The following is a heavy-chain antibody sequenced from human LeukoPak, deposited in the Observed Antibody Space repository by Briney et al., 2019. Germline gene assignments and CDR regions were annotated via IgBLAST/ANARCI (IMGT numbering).Heavy chain of an antibody. CDR3: AKETDYTAMVAEFDY. J-gene: IGHJ4*02. V-gene: IGHV3-23*01. Sequence: GGSLRLSCAASGFTFSSYAMSWVRQAPGKGLEWVSGISGSGGSTYYADSVKGRFTIYRDNSKNTLYLQMSSLRVEDTAVYYCAKETDYTAMVAEFDYWGQGTLVTVSS. D-gene: IGHD5-18*01. CDR1: GFTFSSYA. CDR2: ISGSGGST.